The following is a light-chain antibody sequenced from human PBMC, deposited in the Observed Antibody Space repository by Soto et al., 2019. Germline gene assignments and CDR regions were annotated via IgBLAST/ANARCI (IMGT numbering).Light chain of an antibody. CDR2: KAS. V-gene: IGKV1-5*03. CDR1: QRISSW. J-gene: IGKJ2*01. CDR3: QQYNSYSSYT. Sequence: DIQMTQSPSTLSASLGDRVTITCRASQRISSWLAWYQQKPGKAPNLLIYKASSLEIGVPSRCPGSRSGTEFTLTISSLQHDDFATYYCQQYNSYSSYTFGQGTKLEIK.